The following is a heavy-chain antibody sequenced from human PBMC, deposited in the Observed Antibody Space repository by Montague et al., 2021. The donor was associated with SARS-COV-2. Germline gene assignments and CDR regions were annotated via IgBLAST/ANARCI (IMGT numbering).Heavy chain of an antibody. CDR2: IYYSGST. J-gene: IGHJ3*02. V-gene: IGHV4-39*01. CDR3: ARLRGDYGGTYDTFDI. D-gene: IGHD4-23*01. CDR1: SGSISSRSYY. Sequence: SETLSLTCTVSSGSISSRSYYWGWIRQPPGKGLEWIGSIYYSGSTYYXPSLKSRVTISVDTSKNQFSLKLSSVTAADTAVYYCARLRGDYGGTYDTFDIWGQGTMVTVSS.